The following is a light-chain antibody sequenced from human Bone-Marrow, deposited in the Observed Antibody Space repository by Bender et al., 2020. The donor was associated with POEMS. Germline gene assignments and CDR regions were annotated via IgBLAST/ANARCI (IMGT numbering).Light chain of an antibody. CDR1: SSESYNL. V-gene: IGLV2-23*02. CDR2: EVT. J-gene: IGLJ2*01. CDR3: CSYAGRSTVV. Sequence: QSALTQPASVSGSPGQSITISCTGTSSESYNLVSWYQQHPGKAPKLIIHEVTKRPSGVSDRFSGSKSGNTASLTISGLEADDEADYYCCSYAGRSTVVFGGGTKLTVL.